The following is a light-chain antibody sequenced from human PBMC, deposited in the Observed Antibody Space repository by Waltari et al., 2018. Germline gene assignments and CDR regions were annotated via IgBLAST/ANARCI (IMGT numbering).Light chain of an antibody. J-gene: IGKJ4*01. CDR3: QQYYSIALD. CDR1: QRIGNS. CDR2: TAS. Sequence: DIQMTQSPSSLSASVGDRVTITCRASQRIGNSVAWYQQKPGKATKPLLSTASKLESGVPSRFSGSGSGTEYTLTISSLQPEDFATYYCQQYYSIALDFGGGTKVEIK. V-gene: IGKV1-NL1*01.